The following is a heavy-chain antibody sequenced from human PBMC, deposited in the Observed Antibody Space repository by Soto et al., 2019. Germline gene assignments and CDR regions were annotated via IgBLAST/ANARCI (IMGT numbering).Heavy chain of an antibody. Sequence: GGSLRLSCAASGLTFSSYAMSWVRQAPGKWLEWVSAISGSGGSTNYADSVKGRFTISRDNSKNTLYLQMNSLRAEDTAVYYCAKDWYFGSTIFGLMFDYWGQGXLVTVYS. J-gene: IGHJ4*02. V-gene: IGHV3-23*01. CDR2: ISGSGGST. D-gene: IGHD3-3*01. CDR3: AKDWYFGSTIFGLMFDY. CDR1: GLTFSSYA.